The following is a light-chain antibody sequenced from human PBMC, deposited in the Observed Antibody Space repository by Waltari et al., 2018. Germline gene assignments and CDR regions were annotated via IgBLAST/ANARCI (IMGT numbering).Light chain of an antibody. CDR2: AAS. CDR3: QQSYSTPYT. J-gene: IGKJ2*01. CDR1: QSVSTY. V-gene: IGKV1-39*01. Sequence: DIQMTQSPSSLSASVGDRVTITCRASQSVSTYLNWYRQKPGKAPYLLIYAASSLQSGVPSRFSASGSGTDFTLTISSLQPEDFATFYCQQSYSTPYTFGQGTKLEIK.